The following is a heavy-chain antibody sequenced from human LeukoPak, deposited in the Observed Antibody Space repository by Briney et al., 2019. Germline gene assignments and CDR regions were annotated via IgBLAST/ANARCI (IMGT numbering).Heavy chain of an antibody. Sequence: SETLSLTCTVSGGSMSGYYWSWIRQPPGKGLECIGNIYYSGSTNYNPSLKSRLTISVDTSKNRFSLNLASVTAADTAVYYCARFGAIVPAAMSGSTHFYMDVWGKGTTVTVSS. D-gene: IGHD2-2*01. CDR1: GGSMSGYY. CDR3: ARFGAIVPAAMSGSTHFYMDV. CDR2: IYYSGST. V-gene: IGHV4-59*01. J-gene: IGHJ6*03.